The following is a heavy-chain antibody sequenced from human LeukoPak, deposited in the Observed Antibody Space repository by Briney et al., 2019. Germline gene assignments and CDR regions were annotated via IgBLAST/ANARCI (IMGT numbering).Heavy chain of an antibody. Sequence: SETLSLTCAVYGGSFSGYYWSWIRQPPGKGLEWIGYIYYSGSTNYNPSLKSRVTISVDTSKNQFSLKLSSVTAADTAVYYCARDDFWSGSTRGGFDPRGQGTLVTVSS. CDR1: GGSFSGYY. J-gene: IGHJ5*02. D-gene: IGHD3-3*01. V-gene: IGHV4-59*01. CDR3: ARDDFWSGSTRGGFDP. CDR2: IYYSGST.